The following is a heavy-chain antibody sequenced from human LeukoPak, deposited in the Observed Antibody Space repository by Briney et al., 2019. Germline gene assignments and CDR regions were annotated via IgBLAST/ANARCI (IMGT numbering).Heavy chain of an antibody. CDR2: ITASGTAM. V-gene: IGHV3-48*02. Sequence: GGSLRLSCAASGFTFSSYSMNWVRQAPGKGLEWVSHITASGTAMFYADSVKGRFTISRDNAKNSLYLRMNSLRDEDTAVYYCASSGSYRFDYWGQGTLVTVSS. J-gene: IGHJ4*02. CDR1: GFTFSSYS. D-gene: IGHD1-26*01. CDR3: ASSGSYRFDY.